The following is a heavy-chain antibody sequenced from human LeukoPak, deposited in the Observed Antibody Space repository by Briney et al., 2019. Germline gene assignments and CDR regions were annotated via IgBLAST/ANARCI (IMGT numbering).Heavy chain of an antibody. CDR3: ATDLTLGYYYYGMDV. D-gene: IGHD3-9*01. V-gene: IGHV4-59*01. J-gene: IGHJ6*02. CDR1: GGSISSDY. Sequence: PSETLSLTCTVSGGSISSDYWSWVRQPPGEGLEWGGYIYYSGGTNYKPSLKSRVTISVSPSTNQFSLKLSSVTAADTAVYYCATDLTLGYYYYGMDVWGQGTTVTVS. CDR2: IYYSGGT.